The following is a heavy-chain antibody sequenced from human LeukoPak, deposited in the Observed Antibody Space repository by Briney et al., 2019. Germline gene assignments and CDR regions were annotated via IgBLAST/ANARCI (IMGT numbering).Heavy chain of an antibody. CDR2: IYYSGST. CDR1: GGSISSSSYY. D-gene: IGHD4-11*01. V-gene: IGHV4-39*01. J-gene: IGHJ4*02. CDR3: ARHGGRLQRYFDY. Sequence: SETLSLTCTVSGGSISSSSYYWGWIRQPPGKGLEWIGSIYYSGSTYYNPSLKSRVTISVDTSKNQFSLKLSSATAADTAVYYCARHGGRLQRYFDYWGQGTLVTVSP.